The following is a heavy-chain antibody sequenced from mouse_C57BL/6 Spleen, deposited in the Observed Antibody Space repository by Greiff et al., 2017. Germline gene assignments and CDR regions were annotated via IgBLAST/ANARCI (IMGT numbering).Heavy chain of an antibody. Sequence: EVKLVESGEGLVKPGGSLKLSCAASGFTFSSYAMSWVRQTPEKRLEWVAYISSGGDYIYYADTVKGRFTISRDNARNTLYLQMSSLKSEDTAMYYCTRDDYGSSYPMDYWGQGTSVTVSS. CDR2: ISSGGDYI. D-gene: IGHD1-1*01. CDR1: GFTFSSYA. J-gene: IGHJ4*01. CDR3: TRDDYGSSYPMDY. V-gene: IGHV5-9-1*02.